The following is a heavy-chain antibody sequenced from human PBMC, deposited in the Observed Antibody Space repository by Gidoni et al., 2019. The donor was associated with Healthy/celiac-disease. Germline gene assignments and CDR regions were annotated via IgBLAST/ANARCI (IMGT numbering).Heavy chain of an antibody. CDR3: ARGLLAYYDFWSPAIGTYYFDY. Sequence: QVQLQQWGAGLLKPSETLSLTCAVYGGSFSGYYWSWHRQPPGKGLEWSGEINHSGSTNYNPSLKSRVTISVDTAKNQFSLKLSSVTAADTAVYYCARGLLAYYDFWSPAIGTYYFDYWGQGTLVTVSS. D-gene: IGHD3-3*01. V-gene: IGHV4-34*01. CDR1: GGSFSGYY. CDR2: INHSGST. J-gene: IGHJ4*02.